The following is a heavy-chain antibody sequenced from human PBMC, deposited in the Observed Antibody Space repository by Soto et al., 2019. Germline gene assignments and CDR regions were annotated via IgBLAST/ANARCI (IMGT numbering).Heavy chain of an antibody. Sequence: QVQLVQSGAEVKKPGASVKVSCKASGYTFTSCAMHWVRQAPGQRLEWMGWINAGNGNTKYSQKFQGRVTITRDTSASTAYMELSSLRSEDTAVYYCARTDYCSGGSCSEYFQHWGQGTLVTVSS. V-gene: IGHV1-3*01. J-gene: IGHJ1*01. CDR3: ARTDYCSGGSCSEYFQH. CDR2: INAGNGNT. D-gene: IGHD2-15*01. CDR1: GYTFTSCA.